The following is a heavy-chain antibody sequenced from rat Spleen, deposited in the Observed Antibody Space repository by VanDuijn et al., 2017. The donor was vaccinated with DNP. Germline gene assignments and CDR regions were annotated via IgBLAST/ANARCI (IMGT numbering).Heavy chain of an antibody. Sequence: EVQLVESGGGLLQPGRSLKLSCAASGFTFSDYNMAWVRQAPKKGLEWVATISYDGSSTYYRDSVKGRFTISRDNAKSTLYLQMDSLRSEDTATYYCATQTGLGYFDFWGPGTMVTVSS. V-gene: IGHV5-7*01. CDR3: ATQTGLGYFDF. CDR2: ISYDGSST. J-gene: IGHJ1*01. CDR1: GFTFSDYN. D-gene: IGHD4-1*01.